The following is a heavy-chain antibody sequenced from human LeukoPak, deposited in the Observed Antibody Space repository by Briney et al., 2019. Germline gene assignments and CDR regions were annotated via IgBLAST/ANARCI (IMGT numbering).Heavy chain of an antibody. CDR3: ARDVAAVGAKGLFATDI. CDR1: GFTVSSNY. V-gene: IGHV3-53*01. Sequence: GGSLRLSCAAFGFTVSSNYMSWVRQAPGKGLEWVSVIYSGGSTYYADSVKGRFTISRDNSKNTLYLQMNSRRAEDTAVYYCARDVAAVGAKGLFATDISGQGTMVTASS. CDR2: IYSGGST. D-gene: IGHD2-8*01. J-gene: IGHJ3*02.